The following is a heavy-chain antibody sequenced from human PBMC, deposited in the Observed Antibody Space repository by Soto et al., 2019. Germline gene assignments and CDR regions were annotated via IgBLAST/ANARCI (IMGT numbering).Heavy chain of an antibody. J-gene: IGHJ3*02. V-gene: IGHV3-11*01. CDR2: ISGSLSVK. Sequence: QAQLVESGGGLVKPGGSLRLSCAASGFTFSDYYMSWIRQAPGKGLEWISYISGSLSVKDYADSVQGRFTVSRDNAKNSLYLQMNSLRAHDTSLYFCARNRDYYESTGYFLREAFDIWCQGTMVTVSS. CDR3: ARNRDYYESTGYFLREAFDI. CDR1: GFTFSDYY. D-gene: IGHD3-22*01.